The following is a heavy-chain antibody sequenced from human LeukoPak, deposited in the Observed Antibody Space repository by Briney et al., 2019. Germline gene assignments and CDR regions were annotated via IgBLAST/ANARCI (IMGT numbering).Heavy chain of an antibody. Sequence: SETLSLTCAVYGGSFSGYYWSWIRQPPGKGLEWIGEINHSGSTNYNPSLKSRVTISVDTSKNQFSLKLSSVTAADTAVYYCAGHRAVGARGSVDYWGQRTLVTVSS. D-gene: IGHD1-26*01. V-gene: IGHV4-34*01. CDR3: AGHRAVGARGSVDY. CDR2: INHSGST. J-gene: IGHJ4*02. CDR1: GGSFSGYY.